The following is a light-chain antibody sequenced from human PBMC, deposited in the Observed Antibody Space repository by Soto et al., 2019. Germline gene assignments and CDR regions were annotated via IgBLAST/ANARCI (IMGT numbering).Light chain of an antibody. CDR2: GAS. J-gene: IGKJ1*01. CDR3: QQYGSSSWT. CDR1: QSVSSSY. V-gene: IGKV3-20*01. Sequence: EIVLTQSPGTLSLSPGERATLSCRASQSVSSSYLAWYQQKFGQAPRLLIYGASSRATGIPDRFSGSGSGTDFTLTISRLEPVYVAVYYCQQYGSSSWTFCQGPKLDIK.